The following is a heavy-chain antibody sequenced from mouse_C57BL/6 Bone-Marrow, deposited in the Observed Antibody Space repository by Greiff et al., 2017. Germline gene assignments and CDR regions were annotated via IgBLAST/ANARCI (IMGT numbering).Heavy chain of an antibody. J-gene: IGHJ2*01. CDR1: GYAFSSYW. D-gene: IGHD6-5*01. CDR2: IYPGDGDT. CDR3: ARGPPISYYFDY. Sequence: QVQLQQSGAELVKPGASVKISCKASGYAFSSYWMNWVKQRPGKGLEWIGQIYPGDGDTNYNGKFKGKATLTADKSSSTAYMQLSSLTSEDSAVYFCARGPPISYYFDYWGQGTTLTVSS. V-gene: IGHV1-80*01.